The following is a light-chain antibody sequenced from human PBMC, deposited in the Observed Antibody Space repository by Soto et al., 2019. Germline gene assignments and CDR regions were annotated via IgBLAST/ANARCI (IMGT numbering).Light chain of an antibody. CDR3: QQDSDWPLS. CDR2: GAS. J-gene: IGKJ4*01. CDR1: QSVSSN. Sequence: EIVMTQSPATLSVSPGERATLSCRASQSVSSNLAWYPQRPGQAPRLLIYGASTRATGVPARVSGSGSGTEDTLTISSLQTEDGAVYDWQQDSDWPLSVGGGTKVEIK. V-gene: IGKV3-15*01.